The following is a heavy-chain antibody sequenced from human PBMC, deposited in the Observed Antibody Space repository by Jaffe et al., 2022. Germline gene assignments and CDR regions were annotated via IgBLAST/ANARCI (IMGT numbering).Heavy chain of an antibody. CDR2: ISGSGGST. V-gene: IGHV3-23*01. Sequence: EVQLLESGGGLVQPGGSLRLSCAASGFTFSSYAMSWVRQAPGKGLEWVSAISGSGGSTYYADSVKGRFTISRDNSKNTLYLQMNSLRAEDTAVYYCAKHMIVVVITEDDAFDIWGQGTMVTVSS. CDR1: GFTFSSYA. CDR3: AKHMIVVVITEDDAFDI. J-gene: IGHJ3*02. D-gene: IGHD3-22*01.